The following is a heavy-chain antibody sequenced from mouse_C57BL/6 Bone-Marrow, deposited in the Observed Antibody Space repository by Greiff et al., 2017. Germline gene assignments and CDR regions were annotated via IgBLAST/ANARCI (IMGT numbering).Heavy chain of an antibody. J-gene: IGHJ4*01. V-gene: IGHV5-9*01. Sequence: EVQLVESGGGLVKPGGSLKLSCAASGFTFSSYTMSWVRQTPEKRLEWVATISGGGGNTYYPDSVKGRFTISRDNAKNTLYLQMSSLRSEDTALYYCARHWYGAMDYWGQGTSVTVSS. CDR2: ISGGGGNT. CDR3: ARHWYGAMDY. CDR1: GFTFSSYT. D-gene: IGHD2-10*02.